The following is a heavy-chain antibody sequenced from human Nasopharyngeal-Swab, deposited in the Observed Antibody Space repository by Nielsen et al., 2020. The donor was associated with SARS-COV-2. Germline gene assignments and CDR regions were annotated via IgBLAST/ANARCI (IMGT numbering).Heavy chain of an antibody. J-gene: IGHJ4*02. V-gene: IGHV5-51*01. Sequence: GESLKISCKGSGYSFSSYWIGWVRQMPGKGLEWMGIMYPRDSDTRYSPSFQGPVTISADKSISTAYLQWSSLKASDTAMYYCATACNGNYYWDYWGQGTLVTVSS. CDR2: MYPRDSDT. CDR1: GYSFSSYW. CDR3: ATACNGNYYWDY. D-gene: IGHD1-7*01.